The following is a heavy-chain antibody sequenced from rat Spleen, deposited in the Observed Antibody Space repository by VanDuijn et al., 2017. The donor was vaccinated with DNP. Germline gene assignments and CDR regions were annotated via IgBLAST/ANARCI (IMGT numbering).Heavy chain of an antibody. J-gene: IGHJ2*01. V-gene: IGHV3-1*01. CDR1: GYSIISNY. CDR2: ISYSGST. CDR3: ARWTYYVDY. Sequence: EVQLQESGPGLVKPSQSLSLTCSVTGYSIISNYWGWIRKFPGNKMEWLGHISYSGSTTYNPSLKSRISITRDTSKNQFFLQLNSVTTEDTTTYYCARWTYYVDYWGQGVMVTVSS.